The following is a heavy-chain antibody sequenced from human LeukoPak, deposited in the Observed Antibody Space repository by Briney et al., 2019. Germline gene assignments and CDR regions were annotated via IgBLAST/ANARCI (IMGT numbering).Heavy chain of an antibody. D-gene: IGHD3-3*01. V-gene: IGHV4-34*01. CDR2: INHSGFS. Sequence: SETLSLTCAFYGGSFSDCYWTWVRQPPGKGLEWIGEINHSGFSNYNPSLKSRVTMAVDTSMNQFSLKLSSVTAADTAVYYCARQRGFLSAYIDLWGRGTPVTVSP. CDR3: ARQRGFLSAYIDL. CDR1: GGSFSDCY. J-gene: IGHJ5*02.